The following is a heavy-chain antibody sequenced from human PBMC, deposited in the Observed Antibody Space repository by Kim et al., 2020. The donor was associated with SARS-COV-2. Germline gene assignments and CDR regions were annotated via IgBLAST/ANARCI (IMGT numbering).Heavy chain of an antibody. Sequence: GGSLRLSCAASGFTFSNYAMHWVRQAPGKGLEWVAVISYDGSNKYYADSVKGRFTISRDNSKNTLYLQMNSLRVEDTAVYYCARVYYDSSGNRAGFDYWGQGTLVTVSS. V-gene: IGHV3-30*04. CDR1: GFTFSNYA. CDR3: ARVYYDSSGNRAGFDY. J-gene: IGHJ4*02. D-gene: IGHD3-22*01. CDR2: ISYDGSNK.